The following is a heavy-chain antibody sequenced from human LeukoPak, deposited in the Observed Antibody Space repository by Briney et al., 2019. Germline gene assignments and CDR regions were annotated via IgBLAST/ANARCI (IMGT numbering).Heavy chain of an antibody. J-gene: IGHJ4*02. CDR2: ISGSGGST. Sequence: GGSLRLSCAASGFTFSSYAMSWVRQAPGKGLEWVSAISGSGGSTPYADSVKGRFTISRDNSKNTLYLQMNSLRAADTAVYYCAKEESVMVRFCFDYWGQGALVTVSS. CDR1: GFTFSSYA. D-gene: IGHD2-8*01. V-gene: IGHV3-23*01. CDR3: AKEESVMVRFCFDY.